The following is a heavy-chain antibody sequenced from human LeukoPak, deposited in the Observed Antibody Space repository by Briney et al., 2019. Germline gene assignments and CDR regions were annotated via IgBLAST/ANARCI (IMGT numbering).Heavy chain of an antibody. CDR2: INNNGGST. Sequence: GGSPRLSCSASGFTFSRCAMHWVRQAPGKGLEYVSAINNNGGSTYYADSVKGRFTISRDNSKNTLYLQMSSLRAEDTAVYYCVKRDGSGGYDYWGQGTLVTVSS. CDR1: GFTFSRCA. J-gene: IGHJ4*02. D-gene: IGHD3-10*01. CDR3: VKRDGSGGYDY. V-gene: IGHV3-64D*06.